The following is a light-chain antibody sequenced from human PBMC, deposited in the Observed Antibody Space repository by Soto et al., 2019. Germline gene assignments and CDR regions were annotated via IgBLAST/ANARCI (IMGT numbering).Light chain of an antibody. J-gene: IGLJ3*02. CDR3: AAWDDSLNAFWV. CDR1: SPNIGSNI. V-gene: IGLV1-44*01. CDR2: SNN. Sequence: QSVLTQPPSASGTPGQRVTISCSGSSPNIGSNIVNWYQQLPGTAPKLLIYSNNQRPSGVPDRFSGSKSGTSASLAISGLQSEDEADYYCAAWDDSLNAFWVFGGGTKVTVL.